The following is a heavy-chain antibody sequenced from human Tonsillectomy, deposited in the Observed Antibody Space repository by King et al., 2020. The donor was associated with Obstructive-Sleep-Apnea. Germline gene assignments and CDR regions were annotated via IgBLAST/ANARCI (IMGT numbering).Heavy chain of an antibody. Sequence: QLQESGPGLVKPSETLSLTCTVSGYSISRGYYWGWIRQPPGKGLEWLGSIYHSGSTYYNPSLKSRVTISVDTSKNQFSLKLSSVTAADTAVYYCARDDKTSYFYYGMDVWGQGTTVTVSS. CDR2: IYHSGST. V-gene: IGHV4-38-2*02. CDR3: ARDDKTSYFYYGMDV. D-gene: IGHD2-21*01. CDR1: GYSISRGYY. J-gene: IGHJ6*02.